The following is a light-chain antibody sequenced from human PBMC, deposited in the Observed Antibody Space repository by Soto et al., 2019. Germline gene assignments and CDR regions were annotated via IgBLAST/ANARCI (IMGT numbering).Light chain of an antibody. CDR1: HSVSSSY. CDR3: QQHVSSGT. V-gene: IGKV3-20*01. CDR2: GAS. Sequence: ELKRWPRPESLSSEERRVGSWWASHSVSSSYLAWYQQKPGQAPRLLIYGASSRVTFIPDRRSGSEAWTDVTLANRRLESEDFAFDHCQQHVSSGTFGQGTKVDIK. J-gene: IGKJ1*01.